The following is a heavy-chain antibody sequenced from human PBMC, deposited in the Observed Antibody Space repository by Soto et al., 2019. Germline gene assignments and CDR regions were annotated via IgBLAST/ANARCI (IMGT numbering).Heavy chain of an antibody. J-gene: IGHJ4*02. Sequence: QVHLVESGGGVVQPGRSLRLSCAASGFTFSSYGMHWVRQAPGKGLEWVAVISYDGSNKYYADSVKSRFTISRDNSKNTLYLQMNSLSADATAVYYCAKVVVRYSSGPEDIDYWGQGTRVTFSS. CDR3: AKVVVRYSSGPEDIDY. CDR1: GFTFSSYG. D-gene: IGHD6-19*01. V-gene: IGHV3-30*18. CDR2: ISYDGSNK.